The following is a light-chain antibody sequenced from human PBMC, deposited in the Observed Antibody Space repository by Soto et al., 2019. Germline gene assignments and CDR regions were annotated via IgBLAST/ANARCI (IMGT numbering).Light chain of an antibody. Sequence: DVQMTQSPSSLSASVGDRVTITCRASQNIAGYLNWYQQKPGTAPKLLIYASTSLHSGVTSRFSGSGSGTDFTLAISSLQPEDFATYYCQQSYSVPRTFGGGTKVEIQ. CDR2: AST. J-gene: IGKJ4*01. V-gene: IGKV1-39*01. CDR3: QQSYSVPRT. CDR1: QNIAGY.